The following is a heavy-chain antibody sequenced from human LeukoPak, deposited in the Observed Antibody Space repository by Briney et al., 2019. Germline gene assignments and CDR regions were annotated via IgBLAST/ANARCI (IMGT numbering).Heavy chain of an antibody. Sequence: SGTLSLTCAVSGGSISSSNWWSWVRRPPGKGLEWIGEIYHSGSTNYNPSLKSRVTISVDKSKNQFSLKLSSVTAADTAVYYCAGRRASSWYGLTFDYWGQGTLVTVSS. CDR2: IYHSGST. J-gene: IGHJ4*02. CDR1: GGSISSSNW. D-gene: IGHD6-13*01. CDR3: AGRRASSWYGLTFDY. V-gene: IGHV4-4*02.